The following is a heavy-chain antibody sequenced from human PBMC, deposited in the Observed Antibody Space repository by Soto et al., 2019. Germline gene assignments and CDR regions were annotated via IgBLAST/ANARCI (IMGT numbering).Heavy chain of an antibody. CDR3: ARDLVPYYGSGSYYMGMEV. CDR1: GCTFSSYA. CDR2: IIPIFGTA. J-gene: IGHJ6*01. V-gene: IGHV1-69*13. Sequence: SVKVSCKASGCTFSSYAISWVRQAPGQGLEWMGGIIPIFGTANYAQKFQGRVTITADESTSTAYMELSSLRSEDTAVYYCARDLVPYYGSGSYYMGMEVLGQGTTVSVS. D-gene: IGHD3-10*01.